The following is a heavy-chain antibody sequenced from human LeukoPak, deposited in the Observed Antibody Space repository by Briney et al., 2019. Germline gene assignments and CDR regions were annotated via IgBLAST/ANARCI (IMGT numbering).Heavy chain of an antibody. D-gene: IGHD4-23*01. J-gene: IGHJ4*02. Sequence: GGSLRLSCAASGFTFSSYAMSWVRQAPGKGLEWVAVIWYDGSNKYYADSVKGRFTISRDNSKNTLYLQMNSLRAEDTAVYYCASADYGGNSRDYWGQGTLVTVSS. CDR2: IWYDGSNK. CDR3: ASADYGGNSRDY. V-gene: IGHV3-33*08. CDR1: GFTFSSYA.